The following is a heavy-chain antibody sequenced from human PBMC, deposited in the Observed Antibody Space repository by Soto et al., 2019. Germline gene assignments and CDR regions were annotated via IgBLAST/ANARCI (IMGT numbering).Heavy chain of an antibody. J-gene: IGHJ6*02. D-gene: IGHD2-2*01. V-gene: IGHV3-30-3*01. CDR3: ARDPARLVVVPAASPYYYYGMDV. CDR2: ISYDGSNK. CDR1: GFTFSSYA. Sequence: QVQLVESGGGVVQPGRSLRLSCAASGFTFSSYAMHWVRQAPGKGLEGVAVISYDGSNKYYADSVKGRFTISRDNSKNTLYLQMNSLRAEDTAVYYCARDPARLVVVPAASPYYYYGMDVWGQGTTVTVSS.